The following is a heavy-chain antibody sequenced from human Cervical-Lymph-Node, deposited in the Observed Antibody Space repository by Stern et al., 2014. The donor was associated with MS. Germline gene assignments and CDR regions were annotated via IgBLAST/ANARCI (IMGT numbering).Heavy chain of an antibody. Sequence: QITLKESGPTLVKPTQTLTLTCTFSGFSLNTLGVGVGWIRQPPGKALEWLALIYWDDDKRYSPSLRHRLTITKATTQNQGVHPLTNTDPVDTATYYCTHSLLRLGELPPPPIYSWGQGTLVTVSS. V-gene: IGHV2-5*02. CDR1: GFSLNTLGVG. J-gene: IGHJ4*02. CDR3: THSLLRLGELPPPPIYS. D-gene: IGHD3-16*01. CDR2: IYWDDDK.